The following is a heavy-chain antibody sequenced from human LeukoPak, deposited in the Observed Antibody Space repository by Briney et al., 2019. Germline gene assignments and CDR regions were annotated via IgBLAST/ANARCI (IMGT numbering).Heavy chain of an antibody. J-gene: IGHJ4*02. D-gene: IGHD4-17*01. CDR2: IYYSGST. V-gene: IGHV4-34*01. CDR3: AREHPHDYGDL. Sequence: PSETLSLTCAVYGGSFSGYYWSWIRQPPGKGLEWIGSIYYSGSTYYNPSLKSRVTISVDTSKNQFSLKLSSVTAADTAVYYCAREHPHDYGDLWGQGTLVTVSS. CDR1: GGSFSGYY.